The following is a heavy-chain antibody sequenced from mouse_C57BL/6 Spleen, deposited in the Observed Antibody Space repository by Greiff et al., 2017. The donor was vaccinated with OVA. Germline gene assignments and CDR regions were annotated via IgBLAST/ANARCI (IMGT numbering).Heavy chain of an antibody. J-gene: IGHJ4*01. CDR3: ARKVPNYYAMDY. Sequence: QVQLQQSGAELVKPGASVKISCKASGYAFSSYWMNWVKQRPGKGLEWIGQIYPGDGDTNYNGKFKGKATLTADKSSSTAYMQLSSLTSEDSAVYFCARKVPNYYAMDYWGQGTSVTVSS. CDR2: IYPGDGDT. V-gene: IGHV1-80*01. CDR1: GYAFSSYW. D-gene: IGHD5-1*01.